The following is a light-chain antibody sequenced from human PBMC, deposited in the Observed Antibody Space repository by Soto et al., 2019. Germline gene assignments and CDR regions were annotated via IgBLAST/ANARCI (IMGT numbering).Light chain of an antibody. J-gene: IGKJ1*01. Sequence: DIQMTQSPSSLSASVGDRVIITCRASQGISTYLNWYQQKPGKAPKLLISAASSLQSGVPSRFSGSGSETDFTLTISSLQPEDFATYSCQQSYSTTWTFGQGTKVDI. CDR3: QQSYSTTWT. V-gene: IGKV1-39*01. CDR1: QGISTY. CDR2: AAS.